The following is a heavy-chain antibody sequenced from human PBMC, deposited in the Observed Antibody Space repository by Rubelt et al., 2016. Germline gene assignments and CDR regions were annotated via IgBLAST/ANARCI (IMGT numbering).Heavy chain of an antibody. CDR2: IIPILGIA. Sequence: QVQLVQSGAEVKKPGSSVKVSCKASGGTFSSYAISWVRQAPGQGLEWMGRIIPILGIANYAQKFQGRVTITADKSTSTAYMELGSLRSEDTAVYYCARDRLLEHRSGGDAFDIWGQGTMVTVSS. V-gene: IGHV1-69*04. CDR3: ARDRLLEHRSGGDAFDI. CDR1: GGTFSSYA. D-gene: IGHD3-22*01. J-gene: IGHJ3*02.